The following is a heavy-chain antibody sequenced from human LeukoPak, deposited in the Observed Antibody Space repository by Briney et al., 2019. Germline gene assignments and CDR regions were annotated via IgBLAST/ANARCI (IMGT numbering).Heavy chain of an antibody. J-gene: IGHJ5*02. CDR2: IYYSGST. D-gene: IGHD3-10*01. CDR3: ARHSIDYYGSGSSNWFDP. Sequence: SETLSLTCTVSGGSISSSSYYWGWIRQPPGKGLEWIGSIYYSGSTYYNPSVKSRVTISVDTSKNQFSLKLSSVTAADTAVYYCARHSIDYYGSGSSNWFDPWGQGTLVTVSS. CDR1: GGSISSSSYY. V-gene: IGHV4-39*01.